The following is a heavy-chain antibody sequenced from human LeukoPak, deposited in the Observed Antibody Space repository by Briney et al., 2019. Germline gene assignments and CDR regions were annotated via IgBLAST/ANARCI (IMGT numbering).Heavy chain of an antibody. CDR3: VRESGGYYGGAFDY. CDR2: INPSGGST. Sequence: GASVKVSCKASRYSFTGYYIHWVRQAPGQGLEWMGIINPSGGSTSYAQKFQGRVTMTRDMSTSTVYMELRSLRSDDTAVYYCVRESGGYYGGAFDYWGQGTLVTVSS. CDR1: RYSFTGYY. D-gene: IGHD3-22*01. V-gene: IGHV1-46*01. J-gene: IGHJ4*02.